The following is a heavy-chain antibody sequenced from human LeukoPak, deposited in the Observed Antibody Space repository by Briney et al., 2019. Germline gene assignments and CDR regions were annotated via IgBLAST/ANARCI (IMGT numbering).Heavy chain of an antibody. CDR1: GGSINDYY. CDR2: IYYSGNT. CDR3: ARGCSTTSCNNWFDP. V-gene: IGHV4-59*01. J-gene: IGHJ5*02. Sequence: SETLSLTCTVSGGSINDYYWSRIRQPPGKELEWIGYIYYSGNTNYNPSFKSRVTISVDTSKNKFFLKLSSVTAADTAVYHCARGCSTTSCNNWFDPWGQGALVTVSS. D-gene: IGHD2-2*01.